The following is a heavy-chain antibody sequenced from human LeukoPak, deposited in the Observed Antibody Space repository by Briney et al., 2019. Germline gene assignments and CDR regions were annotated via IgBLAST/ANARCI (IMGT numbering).Heavy chain of an antibody. D-gene: IGHD6-13*01. CDR3: ARGGAMTVAAAGTFLYY. V-gene: IGHV1-69*05. CDR1: GGTFSSYA. Sequence: SVKVSCKASGGTFSSYAISWVRQAPGQGLEWMGGIIPIFGTANYAQKLQGRVTMTTDTSTSTAYMELRSLRSDDTAVYYCARGGAMTVAAAGTFLYYWGQGTLVTVSS. CDR2: IIPIFGTA. J-gene: IGHJ4*02.